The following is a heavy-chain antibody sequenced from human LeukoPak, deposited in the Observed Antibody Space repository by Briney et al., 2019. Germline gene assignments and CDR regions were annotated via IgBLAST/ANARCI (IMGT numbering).Heavy chain of an antibody. J-gene: IGHJ3*02. V-gene: IGHV4-39*07. D-gene: IGHD6-19*01. CDR1: GGSISSSTYY. Sequence: SETLSLTCTVSGGSISSSTYYWGWICQPPGKGLEWIGSIYYSGNTYYNPSLQSRVTISVDTSKNQFSLKLSSVTAADTAVYYCARAVAGDDAFDIWGQGTMVTVSS. CDR3: ARAVAGDDAFDI. CDR2: IYYSGNT.